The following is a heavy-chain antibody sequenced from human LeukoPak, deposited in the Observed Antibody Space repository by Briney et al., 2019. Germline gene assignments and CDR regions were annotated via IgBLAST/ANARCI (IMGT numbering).Heavy chain of an antibody. Sequence: SETLSLTCTVSGGSISSSSYYWGWIRQPPGKGLEWIGSIYYSGSTYYNPSLKSRVTISVDTSKNQFSLKLSSVTAADTAVYYCARHATARRIWFGELLLDPYYYYMDVWGKGTTVTISS. J-gene: IGHJ6*03. D-gene: IGHD3-10*01. V-gene: IGHV4-39*01. CDR1: GGSISSSSYY. CDR3: ARHATARRIWFGELLLDPYYYYMDV. CDR2: IYYSGST.